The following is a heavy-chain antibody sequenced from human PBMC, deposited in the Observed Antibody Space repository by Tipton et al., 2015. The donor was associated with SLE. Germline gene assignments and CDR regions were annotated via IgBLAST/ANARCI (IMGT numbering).Heavy chain of an antibody. CDR2: ISSSSSTI. D-gene: IGHD3-3*01. CDR3: ASDILDFWSGYPLDY. CDR1: GFTFSSYW. V-gene: IGHV3-48*04. J-gene: IGHJ4*02. Sequence: SLRLSCAASGFTFSSYWMSWVRQAPGKGLEWVSYISSSSSTIYYADSVKGRFTISRDNAKNSLYLQMNSLRAEATAVYYCASDILDFWSGYPLDYWGQGTLVTVSS.